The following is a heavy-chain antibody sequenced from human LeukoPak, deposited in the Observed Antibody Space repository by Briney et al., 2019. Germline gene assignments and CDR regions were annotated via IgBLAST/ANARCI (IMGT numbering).Heavy chain of an antibody. Sequence: GGSLRLSCAASGFTFSSYGMHWVRQAPGKGLEWVAVISYDGSNKYYADSVKGRFTISRDNSKNTLYLQMNSLRAEDTAVYYCARQVGPRISGSLDYWGQGTLVTVSS. D-gene: IGHD1-26*01. V-gene: IGHV3-30*03. J-gene: IGHJ4*02. CDR3: ARQVGPRISGSLDY. CDR1: GFTFSSYG. CDR2: ISYDGSNK.